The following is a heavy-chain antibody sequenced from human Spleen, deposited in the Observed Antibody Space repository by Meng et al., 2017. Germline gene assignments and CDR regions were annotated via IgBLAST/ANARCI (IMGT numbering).Heavy chain of an antibody. D-gene: IGHD6-19*01. Sequence: QVQLQQWGAGLLKPSETLSLTCAVYSGSYWNWIRQPPGKGLEWIGEINHSGSTNYNPSLKSRVTISLDESKNQFSLKLNSVTAADTAIYYCARGSFSSGWGIWGQGTLVTVSS. CDR2: INHSGST. CDR1: SGSY. V-gene: IGHV4-34*01. CDR3: ARGSFSSGWGI. J-gene: IGHJ4*02.